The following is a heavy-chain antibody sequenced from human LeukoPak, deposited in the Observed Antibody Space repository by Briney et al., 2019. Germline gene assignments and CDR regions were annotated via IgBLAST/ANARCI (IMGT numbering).Heavy chain of an antibody. D-gene: IGHD3-22*01. Sequence: PSETLSLTCIVSGGSISRYYWSWIRQPPGKGLEWIGYISYSGSTNYNPSLNSRVTISLDTSKNQFSLKVNSVTAADTAVYYCARRPARVTMIRAAFDIWGQGTMVTVSS. V-gene: IGHV4-59*08. CDR2: ISYSGST. J-gene: IGHJ3*02. CDR1: GGSISRYY. CDR3: ARRPARVTMIRAAFDI.